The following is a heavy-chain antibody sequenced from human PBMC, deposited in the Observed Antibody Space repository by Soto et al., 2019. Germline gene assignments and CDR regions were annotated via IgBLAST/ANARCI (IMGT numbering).Heavy chain of an antibody. D-gene: IGHD3-22*01. CDR2: INAGNGNT. CDR3: ARLVDYSDRSGYYFDY. CDR1: GYTFTSYA. J-gene: IGHJ4*02. Sequence: ASVKVSCKASGYTFTSYAMHWVRQAPGQRLEWMGWINAGNGNTKYSQKFQGRVTITRDTSASTAYMELSSLRSEDTAVYYCARLVDYSDRSGYYFDYWGQGTLVTVS. V-gene: IGHV1-3*01.